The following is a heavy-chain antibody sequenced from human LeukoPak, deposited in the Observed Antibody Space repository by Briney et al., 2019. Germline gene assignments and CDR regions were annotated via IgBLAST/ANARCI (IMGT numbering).Heavy chain of an antibody. CDR2: IIPMFGTA. V-gene: IGHV1-69*13. J-gene: IGHJ4*02. CDR3: TRNVHSSGWNAASDY. CDR1: GGTFSSFA. Sequence: ASVKVSCKVSGGTFSSFAFSWVRQAPGQGLEWMGGIIPMFGTADHAQKFQGRVTLTADESTSTAYMELSSLRSDDTAVYYCTRNVHSSGWNAASDYWGQGTLVTVSS. D-gene: IGHD6-19*01.